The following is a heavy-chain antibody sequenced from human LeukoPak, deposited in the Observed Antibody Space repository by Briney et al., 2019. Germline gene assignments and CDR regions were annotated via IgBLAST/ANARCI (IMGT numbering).Heavy chain of an antibody. CDR2: IYYSGST. CDR3: VRVLGISWLRLRAAFDI. V-gene: IGHV4-59*01. Sequence: SETLSLTCTVSGGSISSYYWSWIRQPPGKGLEWIGYIYYSGSTNYNPSLKSRVTISVDTSKNQFSLKLSSVTAADTAVYYCVRVLGISWLRLRAAFDIWGQGTMVTVSS. CDR1: GGSISSYY. D-gene: IGHD5-12*01. J-gene: IGHJ3*02.